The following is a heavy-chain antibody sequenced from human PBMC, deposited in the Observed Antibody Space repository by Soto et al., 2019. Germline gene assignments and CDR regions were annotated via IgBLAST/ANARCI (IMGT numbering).Heavy chain of an antibody. V-gene: IGHV3-33*01. CDR1: GFTFSSYG. CDR2: IWYDGSNK. Sequence: GGSLRLSCAASGFTFSSYGMHWVRQAPGKGLEWVAVIWYDGSNKYYADSVKGRFTISRDNSKNTPYLQMNSLRAEDTAVYYCARSSGYYYYGMDVWGQGTTVTVSS. CDR3: ARSSGYYYYGMDV. D-gene: IGHD6-6*01. J-gene: IGHJ6*02.